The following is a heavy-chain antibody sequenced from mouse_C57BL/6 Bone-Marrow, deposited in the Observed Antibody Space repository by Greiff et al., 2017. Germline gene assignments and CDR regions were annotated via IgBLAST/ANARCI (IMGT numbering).Heavy chain of an antibody. J-gene: IGHJ2*01. V-gene: IGHV3-6*01. Sequence: VQLKESGPGLVKPSQSLSLTCSVTGYSITSGYYWNWIRQFPGNKLEWMGYISYDGSNNYNPSLKNRISITRDTSKNQFFLKLNSVTTEDTATYYCARDNGYYPDYWGQGTTLTVSS. CDR2: ISYDGSN. D-gene: IGHD2-2*01. CDR1: GYSITSGYY. CDR3: ARDNGYYPDY.